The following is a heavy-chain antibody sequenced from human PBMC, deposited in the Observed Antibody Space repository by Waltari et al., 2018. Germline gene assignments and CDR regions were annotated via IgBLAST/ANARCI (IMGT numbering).Heavy chain of an antibody. CDR3: AFGLELPPGAFDI. J-gene: IGHJ3*02. D-gene: IGHD1-7*01. V-gene: IGHV1-69*08. CDR1: GGTFSSYA. CDR2: TIPIFGTA. Sequence: QVQLVQSGAEVKKPGSSVKVSCKASGGTFSSYAISWVRQAPGQGLEWMGRTIPIFGTANYAQKFQGRVTITAVKSTSTAYMELSSLRSEDTAVYYCAFGLELPPGAFDIWGQGTMVTVSS.